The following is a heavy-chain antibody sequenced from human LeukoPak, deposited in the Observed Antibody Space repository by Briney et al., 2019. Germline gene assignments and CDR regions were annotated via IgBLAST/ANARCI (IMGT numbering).Heavy chain of an antibody. Sequence: SQTLSLTCTDSGGSISSGDYYWSWIRQPPGKGLEWIGYIYYSGSTYYNPSLKSRVTISVDTSKNQFSLKLSSVTAADTAVYYCASDRIAAAGTGREDYWGQGTLVTVSS. D-gene: IGHD6-13*01. J-gene: IGHJ4*02. CDR3: ASDRIAAAGTGREDY. CDR1: GGSISSGDYY. CDR2: IYYSGST. V-gene: IGHV4-30-4*01.